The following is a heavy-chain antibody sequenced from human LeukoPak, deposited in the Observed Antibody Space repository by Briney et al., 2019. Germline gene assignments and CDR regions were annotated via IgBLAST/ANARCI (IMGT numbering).Heavy chain of an antibody. J-gene: IGHJ1*01. CDR3: AKTPRYCSSNTCYAGYFQH. D-gene: IGHD2-2*01. CDR1: GFTFSSYA. V-gene: IGHV3-23*01. CDR2: ISGSGGNV. Sequence: GGSLRLSCAASGFTFSSYAVTWVRLAPGKGLEWVSTISGSGGNVYYADSVKGRFTISRDNSKNTLYLQMNSLRVEDTAVYYCAKTPRYCSSNTCYAGYFQHWGQGTLVTVSS.